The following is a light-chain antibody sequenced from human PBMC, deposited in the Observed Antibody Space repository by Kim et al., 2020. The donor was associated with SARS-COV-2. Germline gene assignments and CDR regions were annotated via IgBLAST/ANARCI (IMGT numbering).Light chain of an antibody. J-gene: IGLJ2*01. CDR3: QSYDSSNHVV. CDR1: SGSLARNY. CDR2: EDN. Sequence: KTVTISCTRSSGSLARNYVQWYQQRPGSAPTTVIYEDNQRPSGVPDRFSGSIDSSSNSASLTISGLKTEDEADYYCQSYDSSNHVVFGGGTQLTVL. V-gene: IGLV6-57*03.